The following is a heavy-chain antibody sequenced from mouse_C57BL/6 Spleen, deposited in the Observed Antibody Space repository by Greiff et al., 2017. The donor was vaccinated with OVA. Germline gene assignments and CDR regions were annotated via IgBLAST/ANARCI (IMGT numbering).Heavy chain of an antibody. V-gene: IGHV1-81*01. CDR3: ARHEEGYYGSSFWYFDV. J-gene: IGHJ1*03. Sequence: QVQLQQSGAELARPGASVKLSCKASGYTFTSYGISWVKQRTGQGLEWIGEIYPRSGNTYYNEKFKGKATLTADKSSSTVYMELSRLTSEDSAVYFCARHEEGYYGSSFWYFDVWGTGTTVTVSS. D-gene: IGHD1-1*01. CDR2: IYPRSGNT. CDR1: GYTFTSYG.